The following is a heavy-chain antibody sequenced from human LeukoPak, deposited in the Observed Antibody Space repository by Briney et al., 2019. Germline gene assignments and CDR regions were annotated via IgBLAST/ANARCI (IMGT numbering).Heavy chain of an antibody. CDR3: ARHITGTTYDY. D-gene: IGHD1-7*01. V-gene: IGHV4-30-4*01. CDR1: GVSISSADYY. CDR2: ISYSGST. Sequence: SQTLSLTCTVSGVSISSADYYWSWIRQPPGRGLEWIGYISYSGSTCYNPSLESRLTISVDTSKNQFSLRLTSVTAADTAVYYCARHITGTTYDYWGQGTLVTVSS. J-gene: IGHJ4*02.